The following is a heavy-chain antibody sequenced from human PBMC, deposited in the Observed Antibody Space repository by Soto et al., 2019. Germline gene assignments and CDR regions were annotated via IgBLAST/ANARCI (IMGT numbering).Heavy chain of an antibody. Sequence: QDQLVQSGAEVKKPGSSVKVSCKASGGTFGSYVISWVRQAPGQGLEWMGGFIPMYGSANYAQKFQGRVTLTADKSTGTAYMEVESLRFEDTAVYYCARGERAVASPVGLDVWGQGTTVTVSS. CDR1: GGTFGSYV. V-gene: IGHV1-69*14. J-gene: IGHJ6*02. D-gene: IGHD6-19*01. CDR3: ARGERAVASPVGLDV. CDR2: FIPMYGSA.